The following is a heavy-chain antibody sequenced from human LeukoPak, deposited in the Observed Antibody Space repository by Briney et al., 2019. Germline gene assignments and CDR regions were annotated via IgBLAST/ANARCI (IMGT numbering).Heavy chain of an antibody. Sequence: PGGSLRLSRAASGFTFSSYGMHWVRQAPGKGLEWVAFIRYDGSNKYYADSVKGRFTISRDNSKNTLYLQMNSLRAEDTAVYYCAKVYDFWSGYYLDYWGQGTLVTVSS. D-gene: IGHD3-3*01. CDR1: GFTFSSYG. V-gene: IGHV3-30*02. CDR3: AKVYDFWSGYYLDY. J-gene: IGHJ4*02. CDR2: IRYDGSNK.